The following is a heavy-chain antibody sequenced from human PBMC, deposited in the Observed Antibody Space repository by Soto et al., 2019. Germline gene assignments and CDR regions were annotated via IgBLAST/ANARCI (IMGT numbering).Heavy chain of an antibody. CDR3: AHRQTTGVWFGELSDWFDP. CDR2: IYWDDDK. V-gene: IGHV2-5*02. Sequence: QITLKESGPTLVKPTQTLTLTCTFSGFSLSTSGVGVGWIRQPPGKALEWLALIYWDDDKRYRPDLKSRLTITKDTSKNQVVLTLTNMDPVDTATYYCAHRQTTGVWFGELSDWFDPWGQGTLVTVSS. D-gene: IGHD3-10*01. J-gene: IGHJ5*02. CDR1: GFSLSTSGVG.